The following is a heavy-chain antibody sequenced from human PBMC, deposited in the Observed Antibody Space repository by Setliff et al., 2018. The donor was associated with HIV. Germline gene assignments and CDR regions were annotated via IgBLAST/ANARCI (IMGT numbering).Heavy chain of an antibody. D-gene: IGHD3-22*01. CDR2: INTYTGNP. Sequence: ASVKVSCKASGATFSTYTINWVRQAPGQGLEWMGGINTYTGNPTYAQDFTGRFVFSLDTSVSTAYLQISSLKAEDIAVYYCARDGYYYDSSGHLAYYFDYWGQGTLVTVSS. V-gene: IGHV7-4-1*02. CDR3: ARDGYYYDSSGHLAYYFDY. J-gene: IGHJ4*02. CDR1: GATFSTYT.